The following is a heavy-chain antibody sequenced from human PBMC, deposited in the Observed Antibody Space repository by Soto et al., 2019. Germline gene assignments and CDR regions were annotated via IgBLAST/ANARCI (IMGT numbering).Heavy chain of an antibody. Sequence: GASVKVSCKASGFTFTSSAVQWVRQARGQRLEWIGWIVVGSGNTNYAQKFQERVTITRDMSTSTAYMELSSLRSEDTAVYYCAASAVKAARAYYYYGMDVWGPGTTVTVS. CDR3: AASAVKAARAYYYYGMDV. CDR1: GFTFTSSA. V-gene: IGHV1-58*01. CDR2: IVVGSGNT. J-gene: IGHJ6*02. D-gene: IGHD2-15*01.